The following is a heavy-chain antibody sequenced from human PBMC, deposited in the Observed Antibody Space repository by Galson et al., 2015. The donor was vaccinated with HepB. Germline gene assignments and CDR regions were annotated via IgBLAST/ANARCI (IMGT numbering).Heavy chain of an antibody. CDR3: ARDMGDSKFARRGGPAFDI. Sequence: SLRLSCAASGFTFSSYWMSWVRQAPGKGLEWVANIKQDGGEKYYVDSVKGRFIISRDSAKNSLYLQMNSLRAEDTAVYYCARDMGDSKFARRGGPAFDIWGQGTMVTVSS. D-gene: IGHD3-16*01. CDR2: IKQDGGEK. V-gene: IGHV3-7*01. CDR1: GFTFSSYW. J-gene: IGHJ3*02.